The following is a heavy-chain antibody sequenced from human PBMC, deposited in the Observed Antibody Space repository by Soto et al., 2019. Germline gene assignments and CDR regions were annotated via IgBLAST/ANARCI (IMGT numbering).Heavy chain of an antibody. Sequence: QVQLVQSGAEVKKPGSSVKVSCKASGGTFSSYAISWVRQAPGQGLEWMGGIIPIFGTANYAQKFQGRVTITADESTSTAYMELSSLRSEDTAVYYCARVVLMVYATQDLNSFDPWGQGTLVTVSS. CDR3: ARVVLMVYATQDLNSFDP. V-gene: IGHV1-69*01. CDR1: GGTFSSYA. CDR2: IIPIFGTA. D-gene: IGHD2-8*01. J-gene: IGHJ5*02.